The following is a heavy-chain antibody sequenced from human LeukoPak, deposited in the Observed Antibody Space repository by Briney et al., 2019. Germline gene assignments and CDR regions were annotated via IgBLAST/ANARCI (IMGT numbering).Heavy chain of an antibody. V-gene: IGHV6-1*01. CDR3: ARGIAVAGTGEYYFDY. CDR1: GVNVSSNSAA. Sequence: SQTLSLTCALSGVNVSSNSAAWNWIRQSPSRCLEWLGRTYYRSKWYNDYAVSVKSRITINPGTSKNQFSLQLNSVTPEDTAVYYCARGIAVAGTGEYYFDYWGQGTLVTVSS. J-gene: IGHJ4*02. CDR2: TYYRSKWYN. D-gene: IGHD6-19*01.